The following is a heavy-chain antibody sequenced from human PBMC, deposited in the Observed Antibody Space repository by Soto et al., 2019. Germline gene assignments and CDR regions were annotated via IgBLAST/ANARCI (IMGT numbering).Heavy chain of an antibody. CDR1: GFTFSSYG. CDR2: ISYDGSNK. D-gene: IGHD3-22*01. CDR3: VCGYYFGDY. V-gene: IGHV3-30*03. Sequence: QVQLVESGGGVVQPGRSLRLSCAASGFTFSSYGMHWVRQAPGKGLQWVAVISYDGSNKYYAESVKGRFTISRDNSKNTMYLQMNSLRAEDPAVYYCVCGYYFGDYWGQGTLVTVSS. J-gene: IGHJ4*02.